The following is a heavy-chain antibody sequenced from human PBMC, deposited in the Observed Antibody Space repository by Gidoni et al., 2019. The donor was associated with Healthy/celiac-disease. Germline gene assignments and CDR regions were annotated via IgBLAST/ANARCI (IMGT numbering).Heavy chain of an antibody. Sequence: QVQLVESGGGVVQPGRSLRLSCAASGFTFSSYGMHWVRQAPGKGLEWVAVIWYDGSNKYYADSVKGRFTISRDNSKNTLYLQMNSLRAEDTAVYYCARESGITMVREYFDYWGQGTLVTVSS. CDR1: GFTFSSYG. CDR3: ARESGITMVREYFDY. D-gene: IGHD3-10*01. V-gene: IGHV3-33*01. J-gene: IGHJ4*02. CDR2: IWYDGSNK.